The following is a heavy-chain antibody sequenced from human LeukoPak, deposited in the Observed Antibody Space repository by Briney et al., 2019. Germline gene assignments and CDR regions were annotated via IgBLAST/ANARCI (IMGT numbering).Heavy chain of an antibody. CDR3: VKTSSGYYYFDY. V-gene: IGHV3-23*01. CDR2: ITGSGVST. Sequence: GGSLRLSCPASGFTFSSHAMSWVRQAPGKGLDWVSSITGSGVSTNNADSVKGRFTISRDNSENTLYLQMNSLRVEDTAVYYCVKTSSGYYYFDYWGQGTLVTVSS. CDR1: GFTFSSHA. J-gene: IGHJ4*02. D-gene: IGHD3-22*01.